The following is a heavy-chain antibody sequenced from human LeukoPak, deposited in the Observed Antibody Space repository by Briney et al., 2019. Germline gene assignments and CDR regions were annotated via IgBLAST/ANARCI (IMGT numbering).Heavy chain of an antibody. CDR1: GFTFSNAW. J-gene: IGHJ4*02. Sequence: GGSRRLSCGASGFTFSNAWTSWGSQAPGKGLEWVGRIKSKTDGGTTDYAAPVKGRFTISRDDSKNTLYLQMNSLKTEDTAVYYCTTDGFTGTTAGAPWYWGQGTLVTVSS. CDR3: TTDGFTGTTAGAPWY. D-gene: IGHD1-1*01. V-gene: IGHV3-15*01. CDR2: IKSKTDGGTT.